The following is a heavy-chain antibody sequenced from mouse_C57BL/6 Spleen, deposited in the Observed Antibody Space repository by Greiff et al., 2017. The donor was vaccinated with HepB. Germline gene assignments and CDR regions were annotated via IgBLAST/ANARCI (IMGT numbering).Heavy chain of an antibody. Sequence: EVKLMESGGGLVQPGGSLSLSCAASGFTFTDYYMSWVRQPPGKALEWLGFIRNKANGYTTEYSASVKGRFTISRDNSQSILYLQMNALRAEDSATYYWARFPNWDRNYFDYWGQGTTLTVSS. CDR3: ARFPNWDRNYFDY. CDR2: IRNKANGYTT. D-gene: IGHD4-1*02. CDR1: GFTFTDYY. V-gene: IGHV7-3*01. J-gene: IGHJ2*01.